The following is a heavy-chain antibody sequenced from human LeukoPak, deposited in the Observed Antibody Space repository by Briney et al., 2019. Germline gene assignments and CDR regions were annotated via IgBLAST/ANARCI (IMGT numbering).Heavy chain of an antibody. CDR2: ISTSGST. CDR3: ARSDFWSGSYYFDY. D-gene: IGHD3-3*01. CDR1: GGSISSYY. Sequence: PSETLSLTCTVSGGSISSYYWSWIRQPAGKGLEWIGRISTSGSTNYNPSLKSRVTMSVDTSKNQFSLRLSSVTAADTAVYYCARSDFWSGSYYFDYWGQGTLVTVSS. V-gene: IGHV4-4*07. J-gene: IGHJ4*02.